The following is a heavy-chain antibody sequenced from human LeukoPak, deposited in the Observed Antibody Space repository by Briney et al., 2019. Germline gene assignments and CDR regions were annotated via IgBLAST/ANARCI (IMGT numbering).Heavy chain of an antibody. J-gene: IGHJ4*02. Sequence: SETLSLTCAVYGGSFSGYYWSWIRQPPGKGLEWIGEINHSGSTNYNPSLKSRVTISVDTSKNRFSLKLSSVTAADTAVYYCAGTNYDSSGLDYWGQGTLVTVSS. CDR2: INHSGST. V-gene: IGHV4-34*01. D-gene: IGHD3-22*01. CDR1: GGSFSGYY. CDR3: AGTNYDSSGLDY.